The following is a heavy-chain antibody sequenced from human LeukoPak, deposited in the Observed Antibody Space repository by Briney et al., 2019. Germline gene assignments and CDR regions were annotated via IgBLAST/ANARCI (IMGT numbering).Heavy chain of an antibody. CDR1: GGSISSGGYY. J-gene: IGHJ4*02. V-gene: IGHV4-31*03. D-gene: IGHD3-3*01. CDR3: ARGRNDFWSGYSSQFDY. Sequence: SQTLSLTCTVSGGSISSGGYYWSWIRQHPGKGLEWIGYIYYSGSTYYNPSLKSRVTISVDTSKSQFSLKLSSVTAADTAVYYCARGRNDFWSGYSSQFDYWGQGTLVTVSS. CDR2: IYYSGST.